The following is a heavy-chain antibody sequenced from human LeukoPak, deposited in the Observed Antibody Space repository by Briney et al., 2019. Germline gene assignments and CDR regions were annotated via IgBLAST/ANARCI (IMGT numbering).Heavy chain of an antibody. Sequence: GGSLRLSCAASGFTFSSYAMSWVRQAPGKGLEWVSTISGSGGSTYYADSVKGRFTISRDNSKNTLFLQMNSLRAEDTAVYYCAKVLVRYSGYEGHFDYWGQGTLVTVSS. CDR1: GFTFSSYA. V-gene: IGHV3-23*01. J-gene: IGHJ4*02. D-gene: IGHD5-12*01. CDR2: ISGSGGST. CDR3: AKVLVRYSGYEGHFDY.